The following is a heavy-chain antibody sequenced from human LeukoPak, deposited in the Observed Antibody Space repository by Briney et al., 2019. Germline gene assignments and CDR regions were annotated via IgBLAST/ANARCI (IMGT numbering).Heavy chain of an antibody. CDR2: ISSSGSTM. V-gene: IGHV3-48*03. D-gene: IGHD1-14*01. CDR3: ARSPAGANYYLDV. CDR1: GFTFSSYE. J-gene: IGHJ6*03. Sequence: GGSLRLSCAASGFTFSSYEMNWVRQAPGKGLEWVSYISSSGSTMYYADSVKGRFTISRYNAKNSLSLQMNSLRAEDTAVYYCARSPAGANYYLDVWGKGTTVTISS.